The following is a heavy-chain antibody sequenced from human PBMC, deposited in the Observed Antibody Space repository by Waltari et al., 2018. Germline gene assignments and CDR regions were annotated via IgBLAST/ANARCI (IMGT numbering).Heavy chain of an antibody. CDR1: GYSISSGYY. CDR3: ARLWFGELSGADY. D-gene: IGHD3-10*01. Sequence: QVQLQESGPGLVKPSETLSLTCAVSGYSISSGYYWGWIRQPPGKGLEWVGSIYHSGSAYYYPSLKSRVTISVDTSKNHFSLKLTSVTASDTAVYYCARLWFGELSGADYWGQGILVTVS. CDR2: IYHSGSA. J-gene: IGHJ4*02. V-gene: IGHV4-38-2*01.